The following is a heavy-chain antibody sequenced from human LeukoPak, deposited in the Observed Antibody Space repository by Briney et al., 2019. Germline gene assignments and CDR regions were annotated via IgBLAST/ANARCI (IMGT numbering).Heavy chain of an antibody. CDR2: IRNKARSYTT. J-gene: IGHJ6*02. V-gene: IGHV3-72*01. CDR3: TGGRSDRGYYGFDV. Sequence: PGGSLRLSCAASGFTVSSNYMDWVRQAPGQGLEWVGRIRNKARSYTTEYAASVTGRFTISRDDSKNSLYLQMNSLTIEDTAVYYCTGGRSDRGYYGFDVWGQGTTVIDSS. CDR1: GFTVSSNY.